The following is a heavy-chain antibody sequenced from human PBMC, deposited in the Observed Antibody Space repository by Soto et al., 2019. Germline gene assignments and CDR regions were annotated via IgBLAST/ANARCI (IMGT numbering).Heavy chain of an antibody. CDR1: GFSISGYA. CDR2: ISSSSSAI. V-gene: IGHV3-48*01. CDR3: AIDLSRGSNFYYYIDV. J-gene: IGHJ6*03. D-gene: IGHD3-22*01. Sequence: EVQLVESGGGLVPPGGSLRLSCSASGFSISGYALNWVRQAPGKGPEWVSYISSSSSAIDYAGSVKGRFSISRDNGNNSLYLQMNSLRAEDTAVYYCAIDLSRGSNFYYYIDVWGKGTTVTVSS.